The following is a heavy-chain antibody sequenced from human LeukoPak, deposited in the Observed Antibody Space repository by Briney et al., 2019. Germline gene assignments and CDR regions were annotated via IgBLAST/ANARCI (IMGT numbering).Heavy chain of an antibody. CDR3: AKVDCGGGCYTLDY. D-gene: IGHD2-21*02. CDR1: GFTFSSYG. J-gene: IGHJ4*02. V-gene: IGHV3-33*06. Sequence: GGSLRLSCAASGFTFSSYGMHWVRQAPGKGLEWVAVIWYDGGNKYYADSVKGRFTISRDNSKNTLYLQMNSLRAEDTAVYYCAKVDCGGGCYTLDYWGQGTLVTVSS. CDR2: IWYDGGNK.